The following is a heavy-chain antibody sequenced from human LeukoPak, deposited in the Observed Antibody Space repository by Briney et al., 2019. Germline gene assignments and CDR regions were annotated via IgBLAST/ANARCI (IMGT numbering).Heavy chain of an antibody. D-gene: IGHD1-20*01. CDR2: IYTSGST. CDR3: ARDNCAGWPSAYYYYYGRDV. J-gene: IGHJ6*02. V-gene: IGHV4-4*07. Sequence: SETLSLTCTVSGGSISSYYWSWIRQPAAKGLEWIGRIYTSGSTNYNTSLKSRVTMSVDTAKNQFSLKLSSVTAADTAVYYCARDNCAGWPSAYYYYYGRDVWGQGTTVTVSS. CDR1: GGSISSYY.